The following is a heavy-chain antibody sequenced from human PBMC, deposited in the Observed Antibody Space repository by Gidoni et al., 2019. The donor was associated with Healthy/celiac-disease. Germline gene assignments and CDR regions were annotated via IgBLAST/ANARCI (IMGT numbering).Heavy chain of an antibody. V-gene: IGHV1-3*01. Sequence: QVQLVQSGAEVKKPGASVKVSCKAYGYTFTSYAMPWVRQATGQRLEWMGWINAGNGNTKYSQKFQGIVTITRDTSASTAYMELSSLRSEDTAVYYCAREGGDCSGGSCYSWYYYGMDVWGQGTTVTVSS. J-gene: IGHJ6*02. CDR2: INAGNGNT. CDR1: GYTFTSYA. D-gene: IGHD2-15*01. CDR3: AREGGDCSGGSCYSWYYYGMDV.